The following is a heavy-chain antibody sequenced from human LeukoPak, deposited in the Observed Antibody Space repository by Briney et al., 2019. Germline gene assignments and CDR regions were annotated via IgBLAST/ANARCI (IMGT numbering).Heavy chain of an antibody. CDR1: GFTFDEHA. Sequence: GGSLRLSCAASGFTFDEHAMHWVRQAPGKGLEWVSLISGDGGSTYYVVSVKGRFTISRDNSKNSLYLHMNSLTAEDTALYYCAKDYVRDGYNYGVFQNWGRGTLVTVSS. J-gene: IGHJ4*02. D-gene: IGHD5-24*01. CDR2: ISGDGGST. CDR3: AKDYVRDGYNYGVFQN. V-gene: IGHV3-43*02.